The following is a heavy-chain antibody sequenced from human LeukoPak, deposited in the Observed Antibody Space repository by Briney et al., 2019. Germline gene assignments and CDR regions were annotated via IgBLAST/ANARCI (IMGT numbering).Heavy chain of an antibody. CDR2: IKSKTDGGTP. J-gene: IGHJ4*02. V-gene: IGHV3-15*01. D-gene: IGHD6-19*01. CDR3: TTEPTQQWLVY. CDR1: GFTFTKAW. Sequence: PGGSLRLSCAASGFTFTKAWMSWVRQAPGKGLEWVGRIKSKTDGGTPDYAAPVKGRFTISRDDSKNTLYLQMNSLKTEDTAVYYCTTEPTQQWLVYWGQGTLVTVSS.